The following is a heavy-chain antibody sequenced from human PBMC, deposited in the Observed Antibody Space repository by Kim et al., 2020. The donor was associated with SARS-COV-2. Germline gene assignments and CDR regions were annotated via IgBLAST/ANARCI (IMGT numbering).Heavy chain of an antibody. V-gene: IGHV4-59*08. Sequence: SETLSLTCTVSGCSISSYYWSWIRQPPGKGLEWIGYTYYSGSTNYNPSLKSRVFISVDTSKNQFSLNLSSVTAADTAVYYCACSTGTFHLDNWGQGTLVTVSS. CDR2: TYYSGST. CDR1: GCSISSYY. D-gene: IGHD1-1*01. J-gene: IGHJ4*02. CDR3: ACSTGTFHLDN.